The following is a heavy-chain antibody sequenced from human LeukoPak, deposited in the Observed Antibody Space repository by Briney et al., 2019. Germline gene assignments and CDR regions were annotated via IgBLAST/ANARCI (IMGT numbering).Heavy chain of an antibody. Sequence: GKPLKISCKGSGYRSTTYWISWARKMPGKGLEWMGSIDPSDSCTDYSPSVEGHVTISADKSINTAYLQWSSLRASDTAFFFCARHRSGGCTSFDYWGQGTLVTLSS. CDR2: IDPSDSCT. CDR1: GYRSTTYW. V-gene: IGHV5-10-1*01. J-gene: IGHJ4*02. CDR3: ARHRSGGCTSFDY. D-gene: IGHD2-8*01.